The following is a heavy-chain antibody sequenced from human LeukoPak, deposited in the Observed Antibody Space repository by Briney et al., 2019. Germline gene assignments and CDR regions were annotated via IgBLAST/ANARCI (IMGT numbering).Heavy chain of an antibody. CDR1: GFTFSSYS. D-gene: IGHD3-16*02. CDR2: ISSSSSYI. CDR3: AREGYDYVWGSYRYFYYFDY. Sequence: NTGGSLRLSCAASGFTFSSYSMNWVRQAPGKGLEWVSSISSSSSYIYYADSVKGRFTISRDNAKNSLYLQMNSLRAEDTAVYYCAREGYDYVWGSYRYFYYFDYWGQGTLVTVSS. V-gene: IGHV3-21*01. J-gene: IGHJ4*02.